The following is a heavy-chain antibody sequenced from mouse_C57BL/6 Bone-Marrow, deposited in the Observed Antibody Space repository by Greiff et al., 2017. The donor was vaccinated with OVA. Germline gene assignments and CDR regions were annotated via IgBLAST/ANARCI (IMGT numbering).Heavy chain of an antibody. J-gene: IGHJ3*01. D-gene: IGHD2-5*01. V-gene: IGHV5-6*01. CDR2: ISSGGSYT. CDR3: ARYYSKGAY. Sequence: EVQVVESGGDLVKPGGSLKLSCAASGFTFSSYGMSWVRQTPDKRLEWVATISSGGSYTYYPDSVKGRVTISRDNAKNTLYLQMSSLKSEDTAMYYCARYYSKGAYWGQGTLVTVSA. CDR1: GFTFSSYG.